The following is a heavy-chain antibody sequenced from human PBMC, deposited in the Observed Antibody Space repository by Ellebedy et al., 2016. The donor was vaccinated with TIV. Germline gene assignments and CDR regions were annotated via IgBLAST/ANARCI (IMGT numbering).Heavy chain of an antibody. J-gene: IGHJ3*02. CDR2: INHSGST. CDR1: GGSFSGYY. D-gene: IGHD6-13*01. V-gene: IGHV4-34*01. CDR3: ARGLLAAAGTNAFDI. Sequence: MPSETLSLTCAVYGGSFSGYYWSWIRQPPGKGLEWIGEINHSGSTNYNPSLKNRVAISVDTSKNQFSLKLSSVTAADTAVYYCARGLLAAAGTNAFDIWGQGTMVTVSS.